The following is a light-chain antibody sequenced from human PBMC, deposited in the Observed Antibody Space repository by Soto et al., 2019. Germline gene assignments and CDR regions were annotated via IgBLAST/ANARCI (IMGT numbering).Light chain of an antibody. V-gene: IGKV3-20*01. J-gene: IGKJ2*01. Sequence: EIVLTQSPGTLSLSPGERATLSCRASQSVSSSYLAWYQQKPDQAPRLLIYGASSRATGIPDRFSGSGSGTDFPLTISRLEPEDFAVYYCQQYGSSPYTFGQGTKLEIK. CDR2: GAS. CDR3: QQYGSSPYT. CDR1: QSVSSSY.